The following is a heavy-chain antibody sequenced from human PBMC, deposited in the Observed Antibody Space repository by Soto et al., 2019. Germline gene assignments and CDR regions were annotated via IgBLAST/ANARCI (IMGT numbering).Heavy chain of an antibody. V-gene: IGHV3-23*01. J-gene: IGHJ4*02. CDR1: GFTFSSYA. CDR3: AKVPRFLEWLAVDY. CDR2: ISGSGGST. D-gene: IGHD3-3*01. Sequence: GGSLRLSCAASGFTFSSYAMSWVRQAPGKGLEWVSAISGSGGSTYYADSVKGRFTISRDNSKNTLYLQMNSLRAEETAVYYCAKVPRFLEWLAVDYWGQGTLVTVSS.